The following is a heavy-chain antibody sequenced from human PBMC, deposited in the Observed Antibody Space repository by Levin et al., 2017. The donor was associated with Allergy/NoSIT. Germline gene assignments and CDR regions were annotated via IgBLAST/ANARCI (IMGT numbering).Heavy chain of an antibody. CDR3: AKGKAGTLDY. J-gene: IGHJ4*02. CDR1: GFTFDDYA. D-gene: IGHD6-19*01. Sequence: GGSLRLSCAASGFTFDDYAMHWVRQAPGKGLEWVSGISWNSGSIGYADSVKGRFTISRDNAKNSLYLQMNSLRAEDTALYYCAKGKAGTLDYWGQGTLVTVSS. V-gene: IGHV3-9*01. CDR2: ISWNSGSI.